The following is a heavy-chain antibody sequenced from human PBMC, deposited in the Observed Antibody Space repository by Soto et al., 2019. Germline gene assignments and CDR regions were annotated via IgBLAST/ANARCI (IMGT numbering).Heavy chain of an antibody. CDR2: ASGSGAST. D-gene: IGHD3-10*01. J-gene: IGHJ4*02. Sequence: GGSLRLSCGASGFTFTNYAMSWVRQAPGKGLEWASTASGSGASTYYADSVKGRFTISRDNSKNTLYLQMKSLRIEDTAVYYCAKVAVRGVVVSNFDSWGQGTLVTVSS. V-gene: IGHV3-23*01. CDR1: GFTFTNYA. CDR3: AKVAVRGVVVSNFDS.